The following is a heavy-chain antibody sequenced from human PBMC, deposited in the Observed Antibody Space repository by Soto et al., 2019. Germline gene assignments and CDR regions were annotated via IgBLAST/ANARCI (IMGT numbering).Heavy chain of an antibody. CDR2: IYPGDSDT. D-gene: IGHD1-26*01. CDR3: ARHPPYSGSSYYYYYGMDV. J-gene: IGHJ6*02. CDR1: GYSFTSYW. Sequence: GESLKISCKGSGYSFTSYWIGWVRQMPGKGLEWMGIIYPGDSDTRYSPSFQGQVTISADKSISTAYLQWSGLKASDTAMYYCARHPPYSGSSYYYYYGMDVWGQGTTVTVSS. V-gene: IGHV5-51*01.